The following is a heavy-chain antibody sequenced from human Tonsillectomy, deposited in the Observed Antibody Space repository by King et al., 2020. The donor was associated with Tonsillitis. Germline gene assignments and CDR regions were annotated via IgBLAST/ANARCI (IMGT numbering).Heavy chain of an antibody. CDR1: GYTFTSYA. V-gene: IGHV1-3*01. Sequence: QLVQSGAEVKKPGASVKVSCKASGYTFTSYAMHWVRQAPGQRLEWMGWINAGNGNTKYSQKFQGRVNITRDKSASTAYMELSSLRSEDTAVYYCARTPEYYDILTGYYPADYWGQGILVTVSS. CDR2: INAGNGNT. D-gene: IGHD3-9*01. CDR3: ARTPEYYDILTGYYPADY. J-gene: IGHJ4*02.